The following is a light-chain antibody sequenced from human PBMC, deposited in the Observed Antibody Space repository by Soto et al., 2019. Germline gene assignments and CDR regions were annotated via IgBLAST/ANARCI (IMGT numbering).Light chain of an antibody. V-gene: IGKV3-15*01. CDR3: QQYNNWPRT. Sequence: IVMSQSPATVSVSPGERATLSCRASQSVSSNLAWYQQTPGQAPRLLIYGASTRATGIPARFSGSGSGTEFTLTISSLQSEDFAVYYCQQYNNWPRTFGQGTKVDIK. CDR2: GAS. J-gene: IGKJ1*01. CDR1: QSVSSN.